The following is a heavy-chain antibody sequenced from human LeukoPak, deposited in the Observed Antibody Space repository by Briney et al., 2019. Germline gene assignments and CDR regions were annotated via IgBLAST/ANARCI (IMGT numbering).Heavy chain of an antibody. CDR3: ARDAYYYDSSGYGFDY. J-gene: IGHJ4*02. CDR1: GGSFSGYY. CDR2: INHSGST. V-gene: IGHV4-34*09. D-gene: IGHD3-22*01. Sequence: PSETLSLTCAVYGGSFSGYYWSWIRQPPGKGLEWIGEINHSGSTYYNPSLKSRVTISVDTSKNQFSLKPSSVTAADTAVYYCARDAYYYDSSGYGFDYWGQGTLVTVSS.